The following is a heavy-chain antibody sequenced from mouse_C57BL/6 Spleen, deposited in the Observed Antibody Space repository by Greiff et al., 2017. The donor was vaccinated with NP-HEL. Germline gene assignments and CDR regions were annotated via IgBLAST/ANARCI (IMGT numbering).Heavy chain of an antibody. CDR3: TRAGGGDYEGYYAMDY. CDR1: GFTFSSYA. V-gene: IGHV5-9-1*02. Sequence: EVNVVESGEGLVKPGGSLKLSCAASGFTFSSYAMSWVRQTPEKRLEWVAYISSGGDYIYYADTVKGRFTISRDNARNTLYLQMSSLKSEDTAMYYCTRAGGGDYEGYYAMDYWGQGTSVTVSS. D-gene: IGHD2-4*01. CDR2: ISSGGDYI. J-gene: IGHJ4*01.